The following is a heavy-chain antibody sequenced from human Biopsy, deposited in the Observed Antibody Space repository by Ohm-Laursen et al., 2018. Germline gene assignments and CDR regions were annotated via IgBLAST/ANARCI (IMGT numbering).Heavy chain of an antibody. V-gene: IGHV3-30*18. CDR1: GFNFRTYG. J-gene: IGHJ6*02. D-gene: IGHD5/OR15-5a*01. CDR3: AKDLSVYYYYGIDV. CDR2: ISYDQITK. Sequence: SLRLSCTASGFNFRTYGMHWVRLAPGKGLEWVAVISYDQITKHYADSVRGRFTISRDNSKNTLYLQVNSLRAEDTAVYYCAKDLSVYYYYGIDVWGQGTTVTVSS.